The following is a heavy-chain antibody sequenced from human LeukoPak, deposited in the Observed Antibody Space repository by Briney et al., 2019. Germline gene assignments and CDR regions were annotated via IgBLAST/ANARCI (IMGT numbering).Heavy chain of an antibody. J-gene: IGHJ2*01. D-gene: IGHD3-22*01. CDR3: ARDSHYYDSSGYYDSPRWYFDL. Sequence: GGSLRLSCAASGFTFSSYSMNWVRQAPGKGLEWVSSISSSSSYIYYADSVRGRFTISRDNAKNSLYLQMNSLRAEDTAVYYCARDSHYYDSSGYYDSPRWYFDLWGRGTLVTVSS. CDR1: GFTFSSYS. V-gene: IGHV3-21*01. CDR2: ISSSSSYI.